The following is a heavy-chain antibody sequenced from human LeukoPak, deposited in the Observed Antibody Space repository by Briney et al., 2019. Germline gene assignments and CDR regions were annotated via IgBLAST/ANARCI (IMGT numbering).Heavy chain of an antibody. CDR2: LYYSGSA. J-gene: IGHJ4*02. CDR1: GGSISGYY. CDR3: VKKGGGTYSPFVS. Sequence: SETLSLTCTVSGGSISGYYWSWIRQPPGKGLEWIGYLYYSGSAKYNPSLKSRVTISVDTSENHFSLKLGSVSAADTAVYYCVKKGGGTYSPFVSGGRETRVPVSS. V-gene: IGHV4-59*01. D-gene: IGHD1-26*01.